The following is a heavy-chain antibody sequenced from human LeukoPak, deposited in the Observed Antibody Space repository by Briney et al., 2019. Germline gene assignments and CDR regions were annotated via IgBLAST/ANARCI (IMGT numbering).Heavy chain of an antibody. J-gene: IGHJ4*02. CDR3: VSFYETY. V-gene: IGHV3-74*01. CDR1: GNYW. D-gene: IGHD2-2*01. Sequence: QPGGSLRLSCAASGNYWMHWVRQAPGKGQVWVSHINSDGSWTSYADSVKGRFTISKDNAKNTVYLQMNNLRAEDTAVYYCVSFYETYWGRGTLVTVSS. CDR2: INSDGSWT.